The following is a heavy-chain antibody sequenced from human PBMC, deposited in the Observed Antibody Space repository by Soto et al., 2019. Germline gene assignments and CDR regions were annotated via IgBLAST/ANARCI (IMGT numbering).Heavy chain of an antibody. J-gene: IGHJ4*02. CDR1: GGSISSYY. CDR3: ASLSITGTRTFDY. Sequence: TLSLTCTVSGGSISSYYWSWIRQPPGKGLEWIGYIYYSGSTNYNPPLKSRVTISVDTSKNQFSLKLSSVTAADTAVYYCASLSITGTRTFDYWGQGTLVTVSS. V-gene: IGHV4-59*01. D-gene: IGHD1-20*01. CDR2: IYYSGST.